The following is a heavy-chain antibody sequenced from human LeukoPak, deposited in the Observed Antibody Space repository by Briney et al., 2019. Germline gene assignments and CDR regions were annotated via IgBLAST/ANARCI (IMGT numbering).Heavy chain of an antibody. Sequence: ASVKVSCKASGYTFTSYGISWVRQATGQGLEWMGWMNPNSGNTGYAQKFQGRVTMTRDTATSTAYMELSSLSSEGTAVYYCATPGVHYDPSGYYPFQHWGQGTLVTVSS. CDR3: ATPGVHYDPSGYYPFQH. CDR1: GYTFTSYG. V-gene: IGHV1-8*02. D-gene: IGHD3-22*01. J-gene: IGHJ1*01. CDR2: MNPNSGNT.